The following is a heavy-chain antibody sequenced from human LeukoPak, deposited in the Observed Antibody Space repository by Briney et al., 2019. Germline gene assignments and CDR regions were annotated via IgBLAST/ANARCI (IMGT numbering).Heavy chain of an antibody. CDR3: VRGHGGY. J-gene: IGHJ4*02. Sequence: PSETLSLTCTVSGGSVSSSIYHWFWIRQPPGKRLEWIGFTYNGGSTYYNPSLKSRVTISVDMAKNQFSLKVMSVTAADTAVYYCVRGHGGYWGQGTLVTVSS. CDR2: TYNGGST. V-gene: IGHV4-61*01. CDR1: GGSVSSSIYH.